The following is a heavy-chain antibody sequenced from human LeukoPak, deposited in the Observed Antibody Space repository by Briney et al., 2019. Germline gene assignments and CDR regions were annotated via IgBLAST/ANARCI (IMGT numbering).Heavy chain of an antibody. CDR1: GGSISSGSYY. CDR2: IYTSGSI. CDR3: ARTPTPLLLWFGDDHYMDV. J-gene: IGHJ6*03. Sequence: SETLSLTCTVSGGSISSGSYYWSWIRQPAGKGLEWIGRIYTSGSINYNPTLKSRVTISVDTSKNQFSLKLSSVTAADTAVYYCARTPTPLLLWFGDDHYMDVWGKGTTVTISS. V-gene: IGHV4-61*02. D-gene: IGHD3-10*01.